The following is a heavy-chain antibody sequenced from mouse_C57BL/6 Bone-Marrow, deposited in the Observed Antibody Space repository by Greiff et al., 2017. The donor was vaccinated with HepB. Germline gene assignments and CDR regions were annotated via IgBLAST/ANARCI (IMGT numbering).Heavy chain of an antibody. V-gene: IGHV1-55*01. CDR2: IYPGSGST. CDR1: GYTFTSYW. CDR3: ARGTGTKFDY. J-gene: IGHJ2*01. D-gene: IGHD4-1*01. Sequence: QVQLQRPGAELVKPGASVKMSCKASGYTFTSYWITWVKQRPGQGLEWIGDIYPGSGSTNYNAKFKSKATLNVDTSSSTAYMQLSSLTSEDSAVYYCARGTGTKFDYWGQGTTLTVSS.